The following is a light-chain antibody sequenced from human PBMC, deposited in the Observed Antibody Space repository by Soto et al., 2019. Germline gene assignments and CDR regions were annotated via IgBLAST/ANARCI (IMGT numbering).Light chain of an antibody. J-gene: IGKJ5*01. Sequence: ESVFTQSPRTLSLSPGERATLSCRARQSVSSSYLAWYQQKPGQAPRLLIYGASSRATGIPDRFSGSGSGTDFTLTISRLEPEDFAVYYCQQYGSSPPYTFGQGTRLENK. CDR1: QSVSSSY. CDR2: GAS. V-gene: IGKV3-20*01. CDR3: QQYGSSPPYT.